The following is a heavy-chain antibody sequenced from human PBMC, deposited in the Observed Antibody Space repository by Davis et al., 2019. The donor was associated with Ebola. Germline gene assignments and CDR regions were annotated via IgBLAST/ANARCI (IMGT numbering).Heavy chain of an antibody. V-gene: IGHV1-18*01. J-gene: IGHJ4*02. D-gene: IGHD6-13*01. CDR3: ARSITLMYSSSWSDY. Sequence: ASVKVSCKASGYTFSSHGISWVRQAPGQGLEWMGWISAYNGNTNQARKFQGRVTMTTDTSTSTAYMELRSLRSDDTAVYYCARSITLMYSSSWSDYWGQGTLVTVSS. CDR1: GYTFSSHG. CDR2: ISAYNGNT.